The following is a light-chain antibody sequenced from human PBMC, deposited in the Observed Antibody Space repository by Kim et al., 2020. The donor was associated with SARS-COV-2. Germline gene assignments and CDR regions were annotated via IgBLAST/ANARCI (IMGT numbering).Light chain of an antibody. CDR3: QSYDSSNQV. J-gene: IGLJ3*02. V-gene: IGLV6-57*01. CDR1: SGSIASNY. CDR2: EDN. Sequence: GNAVTISCTRSSGSIASNYVLLYQQRPGSSPTTVIYEDNQRPSGVPDRFSGSIDCSSNSAPLTISGLETEDEADYYCQSYDSSNQVFGGGTQLTVL.